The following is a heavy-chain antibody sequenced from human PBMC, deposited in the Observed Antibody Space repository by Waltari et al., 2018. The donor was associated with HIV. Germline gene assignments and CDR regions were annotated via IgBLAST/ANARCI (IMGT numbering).Heavy chain of an antibody. CDR1: GGSISSTNYY. Sequence: QMELQESGPGLVKPSETLSLTCTVSGGSISSTNYYWAWIRQPPGKGLEWIGAIYYTGGTHYSPSLKSRLTISIDMSKNYFSLELRSVTAADTAVYYCARVLAPSKLYCYNGMDIWGQGTTVTVSS. CDR2: IYYTGGT. V-gene: IGHV4-39*07. J-gene: IGHJ6*02. CDR3: ARVLAPSKLYCYNGMDI. D-gene: IGHD2-15*01.